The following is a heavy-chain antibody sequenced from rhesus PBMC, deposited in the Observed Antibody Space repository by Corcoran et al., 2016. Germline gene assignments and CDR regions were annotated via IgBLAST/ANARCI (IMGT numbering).Heavy chain of an antibody. CDR1: GYTFTAYY. CDR2: VEPEDSEE. CDR3: ATRGTLGSLDV. V-gene: IGHV1-111*02. D-gene: IGHD1-38*01. J-gene: IGHJ5-2*02. Sequence: EVQLVQSGAEVKKPGASVKISCKASGYTFTAYYLHCVRQAPGKGREWRGRVEPEDSEETPTKPFQERVNTTAETSTDTAYMELRSLRSEDTAVYYCATRGTLGSLDVWGRGVLVTVSS.